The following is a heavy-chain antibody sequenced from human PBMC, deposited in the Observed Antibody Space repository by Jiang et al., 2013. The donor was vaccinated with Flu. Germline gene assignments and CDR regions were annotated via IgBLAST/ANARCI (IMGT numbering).Heavy chain of an antibody. V-gene: IGHV2-26*01. CDR1: GFSLSNARMG. D-gene: IGHD2-15*01. CDR3: ARTYLKSSYNWFDP. J-gene: IGHJ5*02. CDR2: IFSNDEK. Sequence: KPTQTLTLTCTVSGFSLSNARMGVSWIRQPPGKALEWLAHIFSNDEKSYSTSLKSRLTISKDTSKSQVVLTMTNMDPVDTATYYCARTYLKSSYNWFDPWGQGTLVTVSS.